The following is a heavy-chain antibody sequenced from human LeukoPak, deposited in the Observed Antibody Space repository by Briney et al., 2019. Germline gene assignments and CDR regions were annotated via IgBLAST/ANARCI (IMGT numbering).Heavy chain of an antibody. Sequence: SETLSLTCTVSGGSISSGGYYWSWIRQHPGKGLEWIGYIYYSGSTYYNPSLKSRVTISVDTSKNQFSPKLSSVTAADTAVYYCARASRRDYFDYWGQGTLVTVSS. CDR3: ARASRRDYFDY. CDR1: GGSISSGGYY. D-gene: IGHD1-1*01. V-gene: IGHV4-31*03. CDR2: IYYSGST. J-gene: IGHJ4*02.